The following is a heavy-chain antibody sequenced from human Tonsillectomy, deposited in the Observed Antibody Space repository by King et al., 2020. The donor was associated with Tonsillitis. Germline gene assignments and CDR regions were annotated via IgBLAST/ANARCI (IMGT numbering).Heavy chain of an antibody. CDR2: IKQDGSEK. CDR3: ARVDCSSTSCYASYYFDY. D-gene: IGHD2-2*01. Sequence: VQLVESGGGLVQPGGSLRLSCAASGFTFCSYWMSWVPQAPGKGVEGVANIKQDGSEKYSVDSVKGRFTISRDNAKNSLYLQMNSLRAEDTAVYYCARVDCSSTSCYASYYFDYWGQGTLVTVSS. CDR1: GFTFCSYW. V-gene: IGHV3-7*03. J-gene: IGHJ4*02.